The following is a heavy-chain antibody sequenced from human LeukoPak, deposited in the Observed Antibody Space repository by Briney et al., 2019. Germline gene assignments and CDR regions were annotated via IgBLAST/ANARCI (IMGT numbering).Heavy chain of an antibody. J-gene: IGHJ3*02. Sequence: ASVKVSCKASGYTFTSYGINWVRQAPGQGLEWMGWISAYNGNTNYAQKLQGRVTMTTDTSTSTAYMELRSLRSDDTAVYYCARDLSSGYYLGDAFDIWGQGTMVTVSS. CDR3: ARDLSSGYYLGDAFDI. V-gene: IGHV1-18*01. D-gene: IGHD3-22*01. CDR1: GYTFTSYG. CDR2: ISAYNGNT.